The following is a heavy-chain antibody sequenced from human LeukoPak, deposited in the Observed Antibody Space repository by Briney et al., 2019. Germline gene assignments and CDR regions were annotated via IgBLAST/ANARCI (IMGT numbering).Heavy chain of an antibody. Sequence: SETLSLTCTVSGGSINSQFWTWIRQPPGKGLEWIGYLYDSGSTNYNPSLKRRVSISRDTSKNQFSLKLTSVTAADTAVYYCARRNYPYYYFDYWGQGALVTVSS. CDR1: GGSINSQF. D-gene: IGHD1-26*01. CDR3: ARRNYPYYYFDY. CDR2: LYDSGST. V-gene: IGHV4-59*11. J-gene: IGHJ4*02.